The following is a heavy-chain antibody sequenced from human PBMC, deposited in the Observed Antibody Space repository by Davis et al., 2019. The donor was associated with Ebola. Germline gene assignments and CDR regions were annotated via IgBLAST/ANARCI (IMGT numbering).Heavy chain of an antibody. CDR1: GFTFSIHS. Sequence: GGSLRPSCPASGFTFSIHSMNWVRQAPGKGLEWVSYISSSSSTTYYADSVKGRFAVSRDNSKNTLFLQMNSLRVYDTAVYYCARGRFLEFLSTHDQKNWFDPWGQGTLVTVSS. CDR2: ISSSSSTT. J-gene: IGHJ5*02. V-gene: IGHV3-48*04. CDR3: ARGRFLEFLSTHDQKNWFDP. D-gene: IGHD3-3*01.